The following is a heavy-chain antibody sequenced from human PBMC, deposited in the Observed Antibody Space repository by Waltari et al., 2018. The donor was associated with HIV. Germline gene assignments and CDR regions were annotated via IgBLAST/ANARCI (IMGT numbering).Heavy chain of an antibody. CDR1: GFTFSRYW. J-gene: IGHJ4*02. CDR3: ARGLSLGDRYRIDYFHY. CDR2: INSDGSKT. D-gene: IGHD4-17*01. Sequence: EVQLVESGGGLVQPGGSLRLSCAASGFTFSRYWMHWVRQAPGKGLVWVSRINSDGSKTDYADSVSGRITISRDNAKNTLYLEMNSLRAEDTAVYYCARGLSLGDRYRIDYFHYWGQGALVTVSS. V-gene: IGHV3-74*01.